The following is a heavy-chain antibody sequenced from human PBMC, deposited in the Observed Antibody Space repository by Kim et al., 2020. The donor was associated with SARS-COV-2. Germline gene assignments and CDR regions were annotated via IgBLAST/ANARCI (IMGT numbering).Heavy chain of an antibody. Sequence: GGSLRLSCAASGFTFSSYAMSWVRQAPGKGLEWVSAISGSGGSTYYADSVKGRFTISRDNSKNTLYLQMNSLRAEDTAVYYCAKDRLRYFDWLSLDTDYWGQETLVTVSS. D-gene: IGHD3-9*01. V-gene: IGHV3-23*01. J-gene: IGHJ4*02. CDR2: ISGSGGST. CDR1: GFTFSSYA. CDR3: AKDRLRYFDWLSLDTDY.